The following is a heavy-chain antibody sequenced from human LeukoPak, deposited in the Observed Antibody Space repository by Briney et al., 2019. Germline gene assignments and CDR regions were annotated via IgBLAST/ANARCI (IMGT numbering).Heavy chain of an antibody. CDR3: AKSNGYGLVDI. J-gene: IGHJ3*02. V-gene: IGHV4-34*12. CDR1: GGSFSGYY. Sequence: PSETLSLTYAVYGGSFSGYYWTWIRQTPGEGLEWIGYIFYSGGTYYSPSLTSRVTISLDTSRNQFSLKLNSVTAADTAVYYCAKSNGYGLVDIWGQGTMVTVSS. CDR2: IFYSGGT. D-gene: IGHD3-10*01.